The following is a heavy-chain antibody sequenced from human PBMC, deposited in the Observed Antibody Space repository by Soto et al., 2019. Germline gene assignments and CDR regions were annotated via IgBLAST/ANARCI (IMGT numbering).Heavy chain of an antibody. Sequence: ETLSLTCSGSGDSINSSHWWYWVRQPPGKGLGWIGQISHSGNANYNPSLTSRVTISVDKSKNHFSLKLTSVTATDTAVYYCAARHFWSGAWTARRLDYWGQGTLVTVSS. CDR2: ISHSGNA. J-gene: IGHJ4*02. D-gene: IGHD3-3*02. CDR3: AARHFWSGAWTARRLDY. V-gene: IGHV4-4*02. CDR1: GDSINSSHW.